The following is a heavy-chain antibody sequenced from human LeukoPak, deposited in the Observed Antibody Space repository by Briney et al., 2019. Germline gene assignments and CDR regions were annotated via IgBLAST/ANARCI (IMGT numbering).Heavy chain of an antibody. CDR1: GYTFTSYD. CDR2: MNPNSGNT. V-gene: IGHV1-8*01. Sequence: ASVKVSCKASGYTFTSYDINWVRQATGQGLEWMGWMNPNSGNTGYAQKFQGRVTMTTDTSTSTAYMELRSLRSDDTAVYYCARDMGIAVAGVLWYWGQGTLVTVSS. CDR3: ARDMGIAVAGVLWY. D-gene: IGHD6-19*01. J-gene: IGHJ4*02.